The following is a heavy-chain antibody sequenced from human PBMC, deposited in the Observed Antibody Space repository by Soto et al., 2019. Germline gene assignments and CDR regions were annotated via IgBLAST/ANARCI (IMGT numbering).Heavy chain of an antibody. V-gene: IGHV3-53*04. CDR1: GFTVSSNY. J-gene: IGHJ4*02. Sequence: EVQLVESGGGLVQPGGSLRLSCAVSGFTVSSNYMSWVRQAPGKGLEWVSVIYSGGTTYYADSVKDRFTISRHNSKNTLYFQMNSLRPEDTAVYYCAATRLGYWGQGTLVTVSS. D-gene: IGHD5-12*01. CDR3: AATRLGY. CDR2: IYSGGTT.